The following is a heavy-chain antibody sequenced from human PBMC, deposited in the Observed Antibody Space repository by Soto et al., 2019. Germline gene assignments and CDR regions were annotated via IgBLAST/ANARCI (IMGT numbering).Heavy chain of an antibody. D-gene: IGHD3-10*01. CDR1: GFTFSSYG. CDR3: AKDPSEMGVEGY. CDR2: ISYDGSNK. Sequence: QVQLVESGGGVVQPGRSLRLSCAASGFTFSSYGMHWVRQAPGKGLEWVAVISYDGSNKYYADSVKGRFTISRDNSKNTLYLQMNSLRAEDTAVYYCAKDPSEMGVEGYWGQGTLVTVSS. J-gene: IGHJ4*02. V-gene: IGHV3-30*18.